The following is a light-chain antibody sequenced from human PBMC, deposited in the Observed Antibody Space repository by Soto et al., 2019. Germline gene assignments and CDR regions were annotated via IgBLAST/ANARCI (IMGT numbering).Light chain of an antibody. CDR1: SSDVGGYNY. V-gene: IGLV2-14*03. CDR3: SSYTSSSLHV. Sequence: QSVLTQPASVSGSPGQSITISCTGTSSDVGGYNYVSWYQQHPGKAPKLMIYDVSNRPSGVSNRFSGSKSCNTASLTISGLQAEDEADYYCSSYTSSSLHVFGTGTKVTVL. J-gene: IGLJ1*01. CDR2: DVS.